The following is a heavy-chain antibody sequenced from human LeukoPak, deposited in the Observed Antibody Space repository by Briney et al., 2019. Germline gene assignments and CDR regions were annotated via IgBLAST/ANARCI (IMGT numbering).Heavy chain of an antibody. J-gene: IGHJ4*02. CDR2: IIPIFGTA. D-gene: IGHD2-8*01. CDR3: ARVLASETGMGP. V-gene: IGHV1-69*06. Sequence: GSSVKVSCKASGGTFSSYAISWVRQAPGQGLEWMGGIIPIFGTANYAQKFQGRVTITADKSTSTAYMELSSLRSEDTAVYYCARVLASETGMGPWGRGTLVTVSS. CDR1: GGTFSSYA.